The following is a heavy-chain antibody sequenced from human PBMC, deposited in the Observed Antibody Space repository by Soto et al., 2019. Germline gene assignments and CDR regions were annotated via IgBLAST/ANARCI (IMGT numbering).Heavy chain of an antibody. D-gene: IGHD5-12*01. CDR2: ISYDGSNK. Sequence: LSLTCASSGFTFSSYAMHWVRQAPGKGLEWVAVISYDGSNKYYADSVKGRFTISRDNSKNTLYLQMNSLRAEDTAVYYCASNIVATITCRYWGQGTLVTVSS. CDR3: ASNIVATITCRY. CDR1: GFTFSSYA. V-gene: IGHV3-30-3*01. J-gene: IGHJ4*02.